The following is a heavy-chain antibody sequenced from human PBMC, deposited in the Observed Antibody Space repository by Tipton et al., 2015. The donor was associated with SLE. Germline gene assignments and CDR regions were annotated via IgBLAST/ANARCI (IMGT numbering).Heavy chain of an antibody. Sequence: TLSLTCTVSGGSISSSSYYWGWIRQPPGKGLEWIGSIYHSGSTYYNPSLKSRVTISVDTSKNQFSLKLSSVTAADTAVYYCARGSVTGDDYWGQGTLVTVSS. CDR3: ARGSVTGDDY. CDR2: IYHSGST. V-gene: IGHV4-39*07. J-gene: IGHJ4*02. CDR1: GGSISSSSYY. D-gene: IGHD7-27*01.